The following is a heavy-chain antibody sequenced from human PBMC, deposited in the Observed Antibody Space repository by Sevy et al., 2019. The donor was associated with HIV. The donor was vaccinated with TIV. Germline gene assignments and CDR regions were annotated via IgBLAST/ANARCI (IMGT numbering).Heavy chain of an antibody. D-gene: IGHD5-18*01. V-gene: IGHV4-59*01. CDR3: ARGIYSDGYWREFDY. CDR1: SDSISTYY. J-gene: IGHJ4*01. CDR2: ICYSGST. Sequence: SETLSLTCTVSSDSISTYYWSWIRQPPGKGLEWIGYICYSGSTNYNPSLKSRVTISLDTSKNQFSLKLNSVAAADTAVYYCARGIYSDGYWREFDYWGHGILVTVSS.